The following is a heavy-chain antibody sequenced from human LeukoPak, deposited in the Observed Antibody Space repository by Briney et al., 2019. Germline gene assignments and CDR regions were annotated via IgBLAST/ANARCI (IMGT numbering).Heavy chain of an antibody. J-gene: IGHJ4*02. CDR1: GFTLSGYW. Sequence: PGGSLRLSCAASGFTLSGYWMSWVRRAPGKGLEWVSVISGSGGSTYYADSVKGRFTISRDNSKNTLYLQMNSLRAEDTAVYFCARDLTYCGGDCYPYYFDYWGQGTLVTVSS. D-gene: IGHD2-21*01. CDR2: ISGSGGST. CDR3: ARDLTYCGGDCYPYYFDY. V-gene: IGHV3-23*01.